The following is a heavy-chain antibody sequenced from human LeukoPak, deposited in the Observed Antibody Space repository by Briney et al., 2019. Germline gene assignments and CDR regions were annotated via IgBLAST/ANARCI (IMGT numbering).Heavy chain of an antibody. CDR1: GYTFSDYY. CDR2: IVPHSGGT. D-gene: IGHD1-26*01. CDR3: ATLGATXXDY. Sequence: GASVKVSCKTSGYTFSDYYIHWVRQAPGQGLEWMGWIVPHSGGTKYAQKFQGRVTMTRDTSISTAYMELSRLRYDDTAVYYCATLGATXXDYWGQGALVTVSS. J-gene: IGHJ4*02. V-gene: IGHV1-2*02.